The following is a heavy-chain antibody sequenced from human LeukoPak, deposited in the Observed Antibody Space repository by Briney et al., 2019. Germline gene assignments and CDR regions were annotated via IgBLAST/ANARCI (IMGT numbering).Heavy chain of an antibody. CDR2: ISYDGSNK. J-gene: IGHJ6*02. Sequence: PGRSLRLSCAASGFTFSSYGMHWVRQAPGKGLEWVAVISYDGSNKCYADSVKGRFTISRDNSKNTLYLQMSSLRAEDTAVYYCAKDRAYYGSGSYRIIYYYGMDVWGQGTTVTVSS. V-gene: IGHV3-30*18. CDR3: AKDRAYYGSGSYRIIYYYGMDV. D-gene: IGHD3-10*01. CDR1: GFTFSSYG.